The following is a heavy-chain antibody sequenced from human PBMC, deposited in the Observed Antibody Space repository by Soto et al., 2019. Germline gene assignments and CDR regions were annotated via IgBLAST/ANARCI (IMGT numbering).Heavy chain of an antibody. V-gene: IGHV1-18*01. CDR1: GYTFTNFG. D-gene: IGHD3-16*01. J-gene: IGHJ4*02. Sequence: QVQLVQSGAEVKKPGASVKVSCKASGYTFTNFGISWVRQAPGQGLEWMGCISAYNGNTNYAENFQGRVAMTTDTSTSTAYMELRSLRSDDTAGYYCAIGGTPIDYWGQGTLVTVSS. CDR2: ISAYNGNT. CDR3: AIGGTPIDY.